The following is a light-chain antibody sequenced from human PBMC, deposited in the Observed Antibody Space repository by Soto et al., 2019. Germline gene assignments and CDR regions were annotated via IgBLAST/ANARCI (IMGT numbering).Light chain of an antibody. CDR2: EVT. J-gene: IGLJ3*02. CDR1: SSDVGAYNS. V-gene: IGLV2-8*01. CDR3: SSYAGIINVV. Sequence: QSALTQPPSASGSPGQSVTISCTGTSSDVGAYNSVSWYQQYPGKAPKLILYEVTKRPSGVPDRFSGSKSDNTASLTISGLQAEDEADYYCSSYAGIINVVFGGGTKLTVL.